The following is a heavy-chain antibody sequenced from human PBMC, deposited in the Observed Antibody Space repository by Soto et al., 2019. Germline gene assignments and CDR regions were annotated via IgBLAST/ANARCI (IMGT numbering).Heavy chain of an antibody. D-gene: IGHD6-6*01. J-gene: IGHJ5*02. CDR2: ISAYNGDT. V-gene: IGHV1-18*04. Sequence: VQLVQSGPEVKKPGASVKVSCKASGYTCTSFGITWVRQAPGQDLEWMGWISAYNGDTNYAPRLQGRVTMTTDTSTTTVYMELQNLKSDDTAVYYCARDQEYSTSELYWFDIWGQGTLVTVSS. CDR3: ARDQEYSTSELYWFDI. CDR1: GYTCTSFG.